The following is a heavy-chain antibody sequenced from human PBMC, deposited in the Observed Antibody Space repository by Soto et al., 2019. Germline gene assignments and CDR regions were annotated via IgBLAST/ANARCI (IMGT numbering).Heavy chain of an antibody. CDR1: GYTLTELS. J-gene: IGHJ6*02. CDR2: FDPEDGET. Sequence: ASVKVSCKVSGYTLTELSMHWVRQAPGKGLEWMGGFDPEDGETIYAQKFQGRVTMTEDTSTDTAYMELSSLRSEDTAVYYCATGYYSSSWYYSYGMDVWGQGTTVTVSS. CDR3: ATGYYSSSWYYSYGMDV. V-gene: IGHV1-24*01. D-gene: IGHD6-13*01.